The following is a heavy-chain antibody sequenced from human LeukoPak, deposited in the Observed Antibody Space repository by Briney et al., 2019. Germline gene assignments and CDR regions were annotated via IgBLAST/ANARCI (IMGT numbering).Heavy chain of an antibody. CDR1: GFTFSSYG. J-gene: IGHJ4*02. Sequence: GGSLRLSCAASGFTFSSYGMHWVRQAPGKGLEWVAFIRYDGSNKYYADSVKGRFTISRDNSKNTLYLQRNSLRAEDTAVYYCARRAGAYSHPYDYWGQGTLVTVSS. CDR2: IRYDGSNK. V-gene: IGHV3-30*02. D-gene: IGHD4/OR15-4a*01. CDR3: ARRAGAYSHPYDY.